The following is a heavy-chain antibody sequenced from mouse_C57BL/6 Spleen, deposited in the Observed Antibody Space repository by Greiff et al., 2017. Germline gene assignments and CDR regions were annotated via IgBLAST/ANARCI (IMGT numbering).Heavy chain of an antibody. Sequence: DVQLQESGPELVKPGASVKIPCKASGYTFTDYNKDWVKQSHGKSLEWIGDINPNNGGTIYNQKFKGKATLTVDKSSSTAYMELRSLTSEDTAVYYCARVPITTVVDYFDYWGQGTTLTVSS. D-gene: IGHD1-1*01. V-gene: IGHV1-18*01. CDR3: ARVPITTVVDYFDY. J-gene: IGHJ2*01. CDR2: INPNNGGT. CDR1: GYTFTDYN.